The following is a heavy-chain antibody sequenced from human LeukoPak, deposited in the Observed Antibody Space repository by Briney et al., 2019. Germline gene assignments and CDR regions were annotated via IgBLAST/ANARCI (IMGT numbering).Heavy chain of an antibody. Sequence: GGSLRLSCAASGFTFSSYWMPWVRHAPGKGLVWVSRINNDGSITRYADSVKGRFTISRDNSKNTLYLQMNSLRAEDTAVYYCAKSVIAAATPDAFDIWGQGTMVTVSS. D-gene: IGHD6-13*01. CDR3: AKSVIAAATPDAFDI. J-gene: IGHJ3*02. CDR1: GFTFSSYW. V-gene: IGHV3-74*01. CDR2: INNDGSIT.